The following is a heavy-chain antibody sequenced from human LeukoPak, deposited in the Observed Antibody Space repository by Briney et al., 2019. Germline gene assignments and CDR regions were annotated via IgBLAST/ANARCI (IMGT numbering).Heavy chain of an antibody. CDR1: GGSVTSDSYY. CDR2: IHYSGST. CDR3: ARHSSPTTTVTFDY. D-gene: IGHD4-11*01. J-gene: IGHJ4*02. V-gene: IGHV4-39*01. Sequence: SETLSLTCTVSGGSVTSDSYYWAWIRQPPGKGPEWIGSIHYSGSTYYNPSLKSRVTISGDTSKKQFSLNLSSVTAADAALYYCARHSSPTTTVTFDYWGQGILVTVSS.